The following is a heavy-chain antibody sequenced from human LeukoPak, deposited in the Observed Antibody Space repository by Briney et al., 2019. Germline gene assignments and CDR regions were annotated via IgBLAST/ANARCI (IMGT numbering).Heavy chain of an antibody. CDR3: AKDLVYYVFWSVYYKDYYYYMDV. CDR2: ISSSSSTI. J-gene: IGHJ6*03. CDR1: GFTFSSYN. V-gene: IGHV3-48*01. D-gene: IGHD3-3*01. Sequence: GGSLRLSCAASGFTFSSYNMNWVRQAPGKGLEWVSYISSSSSTIYYADSVKGRFTISRDNSKNTLYLQMNSLRAEDTAVYYCAKDLVYYVFWSVYYKDYYYYMDVGGKGTTVTVSS.